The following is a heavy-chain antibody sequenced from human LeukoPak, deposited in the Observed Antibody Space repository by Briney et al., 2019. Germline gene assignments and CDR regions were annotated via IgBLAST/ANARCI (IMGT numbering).Heavy chain of an antibody. CDR1: GYTFTAHY. CDR2: INPNTGGT. CDR3: AREAADSSVCDF. J-gene: IGHJ4*02. D-gene: IGHD2-8*01. V-gene: IGHV1-2*02. Sequence: ASVKVSCKASGYTFTAHYIHWMRQAPGRGLEWVGWINPNTGGTEFAQNVQGRVTMTRDTSINTVYMELNRLTSDDTAVFYCAREAADSSVCDFWGQGSLATVSS.